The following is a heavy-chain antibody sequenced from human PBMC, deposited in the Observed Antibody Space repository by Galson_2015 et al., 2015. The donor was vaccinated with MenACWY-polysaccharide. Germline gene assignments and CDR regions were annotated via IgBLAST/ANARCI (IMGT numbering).Heavy chain of an antibody. CDR2: ISKSGDST. J-gene: IGHJ6*02. V-gene: IGHV3-11*01. CDR3: ARGHYGLDV. CDR1: GFSVGGWS. Sequence: SLRHCCAASGFSVGGWSLSWIRPAPGKGMGWLSYISKSGDSTFYADSVKGRFAIFRDNAKNSLYLQLNSLEVEDTAIYYCARGHYGLDVWGQWTTVTVSS.